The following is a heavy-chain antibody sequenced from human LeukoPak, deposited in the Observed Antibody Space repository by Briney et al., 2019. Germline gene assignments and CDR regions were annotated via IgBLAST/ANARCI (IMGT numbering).Heavy chain of an antibody. D-gene: IGHD3-9*01. CDR3: AKDRGYFDWLLFSPKN. J-gene: IGHJ4*02. V-gene: IGHV3-23*01. Sequence: GGSLRLSCAASGFTFSSYAMSWVRQAPGKGLEWVSAISGSGGSTYYADSVKGRFTISRDNSKNTLYLQMNSLRAEDTAIYYCAKDRGYFDWLLFSPKNWGQGTLVTVSS. CDR1: GFTFSSYA. CDR2: ISGSGGST.